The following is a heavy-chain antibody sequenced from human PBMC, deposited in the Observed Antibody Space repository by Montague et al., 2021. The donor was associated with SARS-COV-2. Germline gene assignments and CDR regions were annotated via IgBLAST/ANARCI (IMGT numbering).Heavy chain of an antibody. CDR2: IYYSGST. D-gene: IGHD6-19*01. CDR3: AGDRGCFWHSDL. CDR1: GGSISSCY. V-gene: IGHV4-59*01. Sequence: SETLSLTCTVSGGSISSCYWNWIRQSPGKGLEWIGYIYYSGSTKYNPSLKSRVTISVDTSKSQISLRLNSVTAADTAVYYCAGDRGCFWHSDLWGRGTLVTVSS. J-gene: IGHJ2*01.